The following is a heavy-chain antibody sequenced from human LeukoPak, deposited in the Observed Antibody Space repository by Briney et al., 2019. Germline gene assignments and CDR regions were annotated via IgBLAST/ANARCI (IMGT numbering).Heavy chain of an antibody. CDR1: GGSISNDGYY. Sequence: SQTLSLTCNVSGGSISNDGYYWSWIRQHPGKGLEWLGYIYYSGSTYYNPSLKSRVTLSVDTSESQFSLRLSSVTAADTAVYYCARDLTGAQFFDPWGQGTLVTVSS. J-gene: IGHJ5*02. CDR2: IYYSGST. CDR3: ARDLTGAQFFDP. D-gene: IGHD7-27*01. V-gene: IGHV4-31*03.